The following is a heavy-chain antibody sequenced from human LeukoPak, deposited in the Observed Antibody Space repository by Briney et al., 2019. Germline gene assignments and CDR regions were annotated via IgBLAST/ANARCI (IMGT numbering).Heavy chain of an antibody. J-gene: IGHJ1*01. CDR3: ASPRGDDSGGYYTWYFHH. CDR2: IYYSGST. Sequence: SETLSLTCTVSGGSINNYYWSWIRQPPGKGLEWIGYIYYSGSTNYNPSLKSRVTISVDTSKNQFSLKLSSVTAADTAVYFCASPRGDDSGGYYTWYFHHWGQGILVTVSS. CDR1: GGSINNYY. V-gene: IGHV4-59*08. D-gene: IGHD3-22*01.